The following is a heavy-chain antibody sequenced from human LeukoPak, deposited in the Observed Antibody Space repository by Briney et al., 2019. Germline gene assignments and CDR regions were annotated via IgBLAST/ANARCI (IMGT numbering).Heavy chain of an antibody. J-gene: IGHJ4*02. V-gene: IGHV3-33*01. CDR1: GFTFSSYG. CDR3: ASVTSSWFYFDY. Sequence: PGRSLRLSCAASGFTFSSYGMHWVRQAPGKGLEWVAVIWYDGSNKYYADSVKGRFTISRDNSKNTLYLQMNSLRAEDTAVYYCASVTSSWFYFDYWGQGTLVTVSS. CDR2: IWYDGSNK. D-gene: IGHD6-13*01.